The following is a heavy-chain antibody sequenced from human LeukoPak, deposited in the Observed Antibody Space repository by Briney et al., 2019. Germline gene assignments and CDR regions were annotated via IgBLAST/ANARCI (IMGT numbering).Heavy chain of an antibody. CDR3: ARVFPWGHGDYEVQAFDI. CDR1: GGSISSYY. Sequence: SETLSLTCTVSGGSISSYYWSWIRQPPGKGLEWIGYIYYSGSTNYNPSLKSRVTISVDTSKNQFSLKLSSVTAADTAVYYCARVFPWGHGDYEVQAFDIWGQGTMVTVSS. D-gene: IGHD4-17*01. J-gene: IGHJ3*02. V-gene: IGHV4-59*01. CDR2: IYYSGST.